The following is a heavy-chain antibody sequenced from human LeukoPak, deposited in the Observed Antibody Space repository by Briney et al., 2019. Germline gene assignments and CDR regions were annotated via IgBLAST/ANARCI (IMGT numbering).Heavy chain of an antibody. Sequence: GGSLRLSCAASGFTFSSYEMNWVRQAPGKGLEWVSYISRSGSTIYYADSVKGRFAISRDNAKNSLYLQMNSLRAEDTAVYYCARDIYAGSFDYWGQGTLVTVSS. V-gene: IGHV3-48*03. CDR1: GFTFSSYE. D-gene: IGHD4-23*01. CDR3: ARDIYAGSFDY. CDR2: ISRSGSTI. J-gene: IGHJ4*02.